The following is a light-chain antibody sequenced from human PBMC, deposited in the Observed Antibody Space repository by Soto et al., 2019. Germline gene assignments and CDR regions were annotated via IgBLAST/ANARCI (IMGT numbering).Light chain of an antibody. V-gene: IGLV1-44*01. J-gene: IGLJ3*02. CDR3: ATWDDSLSAWV. Sequence: QSVLTQSPSASGTPGQRVTISCSGSYSNIGRNIVNWHQQLPGTAPKLLIYSNDQRPSGVPDRFSGSKSGTSASLAISGLQSEDEADYYCATWDDSLSAWVFGGGTKLTVL. CDR1: YSNIGRNI. CDR2: SND.